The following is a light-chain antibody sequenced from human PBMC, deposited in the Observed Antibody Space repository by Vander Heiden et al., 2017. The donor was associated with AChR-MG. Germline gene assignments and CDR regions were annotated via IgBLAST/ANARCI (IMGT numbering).Light chain of an antibody. J-gene: IGKJ5*01. CDR1: QSVSSN. V-gene: IGKV3-15*01. CDR2: GAS. Sequence: EIVMTQSPGTLSVAPGERATLSCRASQSVSSNLAWYQQKPGQALRLLIYGASTRATGIPARFSGSGSGTEFTLTISSLQSEDSAVYYLSQDNHFITFGQGTRLEIK. CDR3: SQDNHFIT.